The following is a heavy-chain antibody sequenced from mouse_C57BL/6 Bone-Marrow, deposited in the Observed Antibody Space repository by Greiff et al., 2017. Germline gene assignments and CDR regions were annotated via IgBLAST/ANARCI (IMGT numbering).Heavy chain of an antibody. CDR2: IWSGGCT. J-gene: IGHJ2*01. D-gene: IGHD1-1*01. V-gene: IGHV2-2*01. CDR1: GFSLTSYG. Sequence: QVQLQQSGPGLVQPSQSLSITCTVSGFSLTSYGVHWVRQSPGKGLEWLGVIWSGGCTDYNAAFISRLSISKDNSKSQVFFKMNSLQADDTAIYYCARGGSQNYYGSRYFDYWGQGTTLTVSS. CDR3: ARGGSQNYYGSRYFDY.